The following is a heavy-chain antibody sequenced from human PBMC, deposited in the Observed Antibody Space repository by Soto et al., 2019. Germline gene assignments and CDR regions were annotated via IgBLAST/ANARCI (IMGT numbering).Heavy chain of an antibody. Sequence: PGGSLRLSCAASGFTFSSYDMHWVRQATGKGLEWVSAIGTAGDTYYPGSVKGRFTISRENAKNSLYLQMNSLRAEDTAVYYCARSNHADDSSGYRLDGMDVWGQGTTVTVSS. J-gene: IGHJ6*02. V-gene: IGHV3-13*01. CDR2: IGTAGDT. D-gene: IGHD3-22*01. CDR1: GFTFSSYD. CDR3: ARSNHADDSSGYRLDGMDV.